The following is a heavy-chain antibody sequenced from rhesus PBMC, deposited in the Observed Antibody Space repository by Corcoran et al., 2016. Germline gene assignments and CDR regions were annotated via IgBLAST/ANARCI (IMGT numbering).Heavy chain of an antibody. J-gene: IGHJ4*01. D-gene: IGHD3-9*01. V-gene: IGHV2-174*01. CDR2: IYWDDDE. CDR1: GFSISTNGVG. CDR3: VRRLYGNYFDF. Sequence: QVTLKESGPALVKPTQTLTLTCTFSGFSISTNGVGVGWIRQPPGEALEWLELIYWDDDEYYSTFLKNRLTVSKDASRNQFVLTMTNMDPVVTATYYCVRRLYGNYFDFWGQGVLVTVSS.